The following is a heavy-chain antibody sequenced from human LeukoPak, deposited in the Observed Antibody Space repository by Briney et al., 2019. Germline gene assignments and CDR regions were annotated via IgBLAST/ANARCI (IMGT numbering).Heavy chain of an antibody. CDR2: IYTSGST. V-gene: IGHV4-61*02. J-gene: IGHJ5*02. D-gene: IGHD3-3*01. CDR3: ARDKYYDFWSGSLYNWFDP. CDR1: GGSISSGSYY. Sequence: SETLSLTRTVSGGSISSGSYYWSWIRQPAGKGLEWIGRIYTSGSTNYNPSLKSRVTISVDTSKNQFSLKLSSVTAADTAVYYCARDKYYDFWSGSLYNWFDPWGREPWSPSPQ.